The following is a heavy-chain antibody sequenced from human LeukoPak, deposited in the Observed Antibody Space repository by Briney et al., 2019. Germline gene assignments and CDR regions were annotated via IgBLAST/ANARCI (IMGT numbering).Heavy chain of an antibody. J-gene: IGHJ4*02. CDR3: ARPPGRDGYNRYDY. D-gene: IGHD5-12*01. Sequence: ASVKLSCKASGYTFTGYYIHWVRQAPGQGLEWMGWIDPNSGGTNYAQKFQGRVTMTRVTSIGTAYMDLSRLTSDDTAMYYCARPPGRDGYNRYDYWGQGTLVTVSS. CDR2: IDPNSGGT. CDR1: GYTFTGYY. V-gene: IGHV1-2*02.